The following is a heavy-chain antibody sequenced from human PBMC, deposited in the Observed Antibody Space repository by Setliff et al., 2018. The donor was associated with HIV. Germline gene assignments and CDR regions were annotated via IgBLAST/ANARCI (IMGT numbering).Heavy chain of an antibody. J-gene: IGHJ6*03. V-gene: IGHV4-59*01. D-gene: IGHD6-13*01. CDR3: ARLPFEYSSHMYYYMDV. Sequence: PSETLSLTCTVSRDSIKNYYWNWIRQPPGKGLEWIGKIYYSGNTFYNSSLKSRVSISVDTSKNQFSLRLRSVTAADTAVYYCARLPFEYSSHMYYYMDVWGKGTTVTVSS. CDR1: RDSIKNYY. CDR2: IYYSGNT.